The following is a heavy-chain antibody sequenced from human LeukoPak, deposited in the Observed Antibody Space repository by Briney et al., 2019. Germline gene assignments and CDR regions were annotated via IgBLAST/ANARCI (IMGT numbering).Heavy chain of an antibody. D-gene: IGHD6-19*01. J-gene: IGHJ4*02. V-gene: IGHV3-7*03. CDR3: ARRGGQWLDNRGGFDY. CDR1: GFTFSNYW. Sequence: GGSLRLSCAASGFTFSNYWMSWVRQAPGKGLEWVANIKQDGNEKYYVDSVKGRFTISRDNAKNSLYLQVNSLRAEDTAVYYCARRGGQWLDNRGGFDYWGQGTLVTVSS. CDR2: IKQDGNEK.